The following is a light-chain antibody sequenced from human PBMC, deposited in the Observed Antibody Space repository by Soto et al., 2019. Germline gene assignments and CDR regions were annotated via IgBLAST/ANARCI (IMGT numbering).Light chain of an antibody. CDR3: QQYESYSPWT. CDR1: RSISGW. J-gene: IGKJ1*01. V-gene: IGKV1-5*01. Sequence: DIQMTQSPSTLSASVGDRVTITCRASRSISGWLAWYQQKPGKAPKLLIYDASSLESGVPSRFSGSRSGTEFTLTISSLQPDDFATYYCQQYESYSPWTFGQGTKVDI. CDR2: DAS.